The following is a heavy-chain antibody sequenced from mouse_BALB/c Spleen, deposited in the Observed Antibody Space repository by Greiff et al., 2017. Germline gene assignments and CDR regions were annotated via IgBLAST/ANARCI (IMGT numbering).Heavy chain of an antibody. V-gene: IGHV2-9*02. CDR3: ACTMVTAAFAD. D-gene: IGHD2-2*01. J-gene: IGHJ3*01. Sequence: VQLMESGPGLVAPSQSLSITCTVSGFSLTSYGVHWVRQPPGKGLEWLGVIWAGGSTNYNSALMSRLSISKDNSKSQVFLKMNSLQTDDTAMYYCACTMVTAAFADWGQGTLVTVSA. CDR2: IWAGGST. CDR1: GFSLTSYG.